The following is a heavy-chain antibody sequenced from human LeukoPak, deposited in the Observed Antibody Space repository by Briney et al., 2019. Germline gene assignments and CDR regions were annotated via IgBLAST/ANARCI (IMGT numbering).Heavy chain of an antibody. CDR1: GFTFSSYA. CDR3: VKDVQYVGGSYSPLCIFDY. J-gene: IGHJ4*02. V-gene: IGHV3-64D*06. CDR2: ISSNGGST. D-gene: IGHD3-16*01. Sequence: PGGALRLSCSASGFTFSSYAMHWVRQAPGKGLEYVSAISSNGGSTYYADSVKGRFTISRDNSKHTLYLQMSSLRAEDTAVYYCVKDVQYVGGSYSPLCIFDYWGQGTLVTVSS.